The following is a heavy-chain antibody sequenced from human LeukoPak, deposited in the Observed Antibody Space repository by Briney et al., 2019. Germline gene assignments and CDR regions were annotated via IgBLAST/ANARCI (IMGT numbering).Heavy chain of an antibody. D-gene: IGHD2-15*01. Sequence: SETLSLTCTVSGGSITTSYWSWIRQPPGKGLEWIGYIYYSGSTNYNPSLKSRVTISVDTSKKQISLNLSSVTAADTAVYYCASQGPYCSGGSCYEGAFDFWGQGTMVTVSS. V-gene: IGHV4-59*08. CDR2: IYYSGST. CDR3: ASQGPYCSGGSCYEGAFDF. CDR1: GGSITTSY. J-gene: IGHJ3*01.